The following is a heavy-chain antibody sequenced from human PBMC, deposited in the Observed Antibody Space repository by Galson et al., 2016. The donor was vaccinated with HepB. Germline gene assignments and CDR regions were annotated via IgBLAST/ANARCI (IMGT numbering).Heavy chain of an antibody. D-gene: IGHD3-10*01. J-gene: IGHJ5*01. CDR1: GFTFSSSA. CDR2: LSGSGDST. Sequence: SLRLSCAASGFTFSSSAMRWVRQAPGKGLEWVSALSGSGDSTYYTDSVKGRFTNSRDISKNTLHLQMNGLRAEDTAVYYCAKRGDYDSWGQGTLVTVSS. V-gene: IGHV3-23*01. CDR3: AKRGDYDS.